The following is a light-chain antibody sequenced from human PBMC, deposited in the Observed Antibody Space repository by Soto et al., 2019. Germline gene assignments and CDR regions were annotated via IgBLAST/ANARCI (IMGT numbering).Light chain of an antibody. CDR1: QNIATN. J-gene: IGKJ1*01. CDR3: QQFNAWPPWT. CDR2: GAS. V-gene: IGKV3-15*01. Sequence: EIVKTKYPATLSVSPGDTATLSCRASQNIATNLAWYQQKPGQAPRLLIYGASTRATGIPARFSGSGSGTEFTLTISGLQSDDLAVYYCQQFNAWPPWTFGQGTKVDFK.